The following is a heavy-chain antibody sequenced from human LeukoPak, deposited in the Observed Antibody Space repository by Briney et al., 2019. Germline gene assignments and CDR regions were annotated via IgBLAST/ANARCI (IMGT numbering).Heavy chain of an antibody. CDR2: IIPIFGTA. V-gene: IGHV1-69*05. CDR3: ATSMIVVDY. Sequence: ASVKVSCKASGGTFSSYAISWVRQAPGQGLEWMGGIIPIFGTANYAQKFQGRVTMTRNTSISTAYMELSSLRSEDTAVYYCATSMIVVDYWGQGTLVTVSS. D-gene: IGHD3-22*01. CDR1: GGTFSSYA. J-gene: IGHJ4*02.